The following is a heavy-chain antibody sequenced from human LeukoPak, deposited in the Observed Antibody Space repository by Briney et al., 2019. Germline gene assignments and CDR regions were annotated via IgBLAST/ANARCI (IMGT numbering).Heavy chain of an antibody. Sequence: PGGSLRLSCAASGFTFSSFWMHWVRQAPGKGLVWVSRINSVGSSTSYADSVKGRFTISRDNAKNTLYLQMNCLRAEDTAVYYCARERTSGWDAFDFWGQGTLVTVSS. CDR3: ARERTSGWDAFDF. CDR2: INSVGSST. CDR1: GFTFSSFW. V-gene: IGHV3-74*01. D-gene: IGHD6-19*01. J-gene: IGHJ4*02.